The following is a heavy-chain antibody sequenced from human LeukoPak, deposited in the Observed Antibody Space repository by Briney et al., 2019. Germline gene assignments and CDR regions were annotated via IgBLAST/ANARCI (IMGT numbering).Heavy chain of an antibody. CDR1: GFTFSSYS. CDR3: ARANGVSEH. CDR2: ISSSSSTI. V-gene: IGHV3-48*04. D-gene: IGHD2-8*01. Sequence: GGSLRLSCAASGFTFSSYSMNWVRQAPGKGLEWVSYISSSSSTIYYADSVKGRFTISRDNAKNTLYLQMNSLRAEDTAVYYCARANGVSEHWGQGTLVTVSS. J-gene: IGHJ1*01.